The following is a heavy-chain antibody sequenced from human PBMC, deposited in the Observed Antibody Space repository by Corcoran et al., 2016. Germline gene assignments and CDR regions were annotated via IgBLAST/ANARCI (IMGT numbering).Heavy chain of an antibody. J-gene: IGHJ4*02. V-gene: IGHV3-30*18. CDR2: TSYDGSNK. D-gene: IGHD2-15*01. Sequence: QVQLVESGGGVDQPGRSLRLSCAASGFTFSSYGMHWVRQAPGKGLEWVAVTSYDGSNKYYADSVKGRFTISRDNSKNTLYLQRNRLRAENTAVYYCVKDHGIMSSGLDYWGQGTLVTVSS. CDR3: VKDHGIMSSGLDY. CDR1: GFTFSSYG.